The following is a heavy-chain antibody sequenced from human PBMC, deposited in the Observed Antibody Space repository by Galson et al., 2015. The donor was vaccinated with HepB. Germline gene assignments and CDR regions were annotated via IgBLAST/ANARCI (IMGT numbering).Heavy chain of an antibody. CDR2: IIPILGIA. V-gene: IGHV1-69*04. CDR1: GGTFSSYA. Sequence: SVKVSCKASGGTFSSYAISWVRQAPGQGLEWMGRIIPILGIANYAQKLQGRVTMTTDTSTSTAYMELRSLRSDDTAVYYCARSMNIVVVPAAIGRGVWFDPWGQGTLVTVSS. CDR3: ARSMNIVVVPAAIGRGVWFDP. J-gene: IGHJ5*02. D-gene: IGHD2-2*02.